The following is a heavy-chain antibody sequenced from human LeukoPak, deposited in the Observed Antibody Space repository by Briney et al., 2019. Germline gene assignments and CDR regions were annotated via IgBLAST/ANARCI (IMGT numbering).Heavy chain of an antibody. J-gene: IGHJ6*04. D-gene: IGHD2-15*01. V-gene: IGHV3-53*01. Sequence: PGGSLRLSCAASGFTVSSNYMSWVRQAPGKGLEWVSFIYSGGNTYYADSVKGRFTVSRDNSKNTLHLQMNSLRAEDTAVYYCARDSGQLTDVWGKGTTVTVSS. CDR3: ARDSGQLTDV. CDR1: GFTVSSNY. CDR2: IYSGGNT.